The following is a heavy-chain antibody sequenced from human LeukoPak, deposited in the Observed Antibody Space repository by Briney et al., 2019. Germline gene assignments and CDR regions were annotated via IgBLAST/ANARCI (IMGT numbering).Heavy chain of an antibody. V-gene: IGHV4-39*01. J-gene: IGHJ2*01. CDR2: IYYSGST. CDR3: ARGLRFLDL. D-gene: IGHD3-3*01. CDR1: GGSISSSSYY. Sequence: SETLSLTCTVSGGSISSSSYYWGWIRQPPGQGLEWIGSIYYSGSTYYNPSLKSRVTISVDTSKNQFSLKLSSVTAADTAVYYCARGLRFLDLWGRGILVTVSS.